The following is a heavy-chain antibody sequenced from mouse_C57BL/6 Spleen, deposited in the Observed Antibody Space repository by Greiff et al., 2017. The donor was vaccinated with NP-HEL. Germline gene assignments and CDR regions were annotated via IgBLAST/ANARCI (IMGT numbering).Heavy chain of an antibody. Sequence: VQLQQPGAELVKPGASVKLSCKASGYTFTSYWMQWVKQRPGQGLEWIGEIDPSDSYTNYNQKFKGKATLTVDTSSSTAYMQLSSLTSEDSAVYYCAGYYYGSFYAMDYWGQGTSVTVSS. V-gene: IGHV1-50*01. D-gene: IGHD1-1*01. CDR1: GYTFTSYW. J-gene: IGHJ4*01. CDR3: AGYYYGSFYAMDY. CDR2: IDPSDSYT.